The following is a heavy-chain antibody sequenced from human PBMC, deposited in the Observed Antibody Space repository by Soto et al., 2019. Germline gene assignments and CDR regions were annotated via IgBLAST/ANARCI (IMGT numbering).Heavy chain of an antibody. D-gene: IGHD2-2*01. J-gene: IGHJ6*02. V-gene: IGHV3-30*18. CDR3: AKVERIDCSSTSGYPHYGMDV. Sequence: GGSLRLSCAASGFPFSSYGMHWVRQAPGKGLEWVAVISYDGSNKYYADSVKSRYTISRDNSRITLYLQMNSLRAEDTAVYYCAKVERIDCSSTSGYPHYGMDVSGQGTTVTVSS. CDR1: GFPFSSYG. CDR2: ISYDGSNK.